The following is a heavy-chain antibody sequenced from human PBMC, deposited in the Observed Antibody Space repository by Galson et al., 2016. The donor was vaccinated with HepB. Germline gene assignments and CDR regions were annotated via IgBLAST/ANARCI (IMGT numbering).Heavy chain of an antibody. Sequence: LRLSCAASTFTFRSFAMSWVRQAPGKGLEWVSSIGHSGGYIYYADSVKGRFTISRDNSNNTLYLQMNSLRAEDTAVYYCARPPDYYDNSGYLDYWGQGTLVTVSS. CDR3: ARPPDYYDNSGYLDY. CDR2: IGHSGGYI. D-gene: IGHD3-22*01. CDR1: TFTFRSFA. V-gene: IGHV3-23*01. J-gene: IGHJ4*02.